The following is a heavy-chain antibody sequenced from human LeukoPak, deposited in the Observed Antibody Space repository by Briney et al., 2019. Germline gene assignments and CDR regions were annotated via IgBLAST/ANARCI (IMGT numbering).Heavy chain of an antibody. V-gene: IGHV1-46*01. J-gene: IGHJ4*02. CDR2: INPGGRST. D-gene: IGHD5-24*01. CDR3: AREIGPIQLHLWGSAFDY. CDR1: GYTFTNYY. Sequence: ASVKVSCKASGYTFTNYYIHWVRQAPGQGLEWMGIINPGGRSTSYAQKFQGRVTMTRDTSTSTVYMELSSLRSEDAAVYYCAREIGPIQLHLWGSAFDYWGQGTLVTVSS.